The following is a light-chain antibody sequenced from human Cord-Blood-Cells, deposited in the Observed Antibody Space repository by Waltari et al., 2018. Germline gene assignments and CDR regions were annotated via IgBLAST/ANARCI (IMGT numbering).Light chain of an antibody. CDR2: EGS. Sequence: SALTQPASASGSPGQSITISCPGTSSDDGSYNLVSWYQQHRGKAPKLMIYEGSKRPSGVSNRFSGSKSGNTASLTISGLQAEDEADYYCCSYAGSSTWVFGGGTKLTVL. CDR3: CSYAGSSTWV. J-gene: IGLJ3*02. CDR1: SSDDGSYNL. V-gene: IGLV2-23*01.